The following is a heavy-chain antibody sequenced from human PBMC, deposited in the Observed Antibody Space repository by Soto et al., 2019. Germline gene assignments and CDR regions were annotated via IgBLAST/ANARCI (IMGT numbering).Heavy chain of an antibody. J-gene: IGHJ4*02. CDR3: ARDGSSGWSYFDY. V-gene: IGHV1-46*01. Sequence: SVKVYCKAFGYPLTSYYMHLVRQAPGQGLEWMGIINPSGGSTSYAQKFQGRVTMTRDTSTSTVYMEMSSLRSEDTAVYYWARDGSSGWSYFDYWGQGTLVTVSS. D-gene: IGHD6-19*01. CDR2: INPSGGST. CDR1: GYPLTSYY.